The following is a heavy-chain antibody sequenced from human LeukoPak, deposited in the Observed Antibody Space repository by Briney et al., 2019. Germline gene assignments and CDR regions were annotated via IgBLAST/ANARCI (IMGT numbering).Heavy chain of an antibody. CDR1: GGSISSYY. CDR2: IYTSGST. D-gene: IGHD3-22*01. CDR3: ARDHTDYYDSSGYYRDFDY. Sequence: PSETLSLTCTVSGGSISSYYWSWLRQPAGKGLEWIGRIYTSGSTNYNPSHTSRVTMSVDTSKNQFSLKLSSVTAADTAVYYCARDHTDYYDSSGYYRDFDYWGQGTLVTVSS. J-gene: IGHJ4*02. V-gene: IGHV4-4*07.